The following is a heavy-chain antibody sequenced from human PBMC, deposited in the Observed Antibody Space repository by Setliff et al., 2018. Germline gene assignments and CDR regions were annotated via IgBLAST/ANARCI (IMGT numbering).Heavy chain of an antibody. Sequence: GGSLRLSCAASGFTFDDYAMHWVRQAPGKGLEWVSGISWNSGIVAYADSVKGRFTISRDNAKNSLYLQTNSLRAEDMALYYCAKGYCSSTSCYVDYWGQGTLVTVSS. J-gene: IGHJ4*02. CDR1: GFTFDDYA. V-gene: IGHV3-9*03. CDR3: AKGYCSSTSCYVDY. D-gene: IGHD2-2*01. CDR2: ISWNSGIV.